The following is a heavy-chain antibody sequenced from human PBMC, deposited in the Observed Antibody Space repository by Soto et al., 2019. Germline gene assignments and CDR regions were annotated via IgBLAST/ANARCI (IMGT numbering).Heavy chain of an antibody. V-gene: IGHV3-15*07. D-gene: IGHD3-22*01. CDR3: TCEYYDSSGQKY. J-gene: IGHJ4*02. CDR2: IKSKTDGGTI. Sequence: GGSLRLSCAASGFSFNIAWMNWVRQVPGKGLEWVGRIKSKTDGGTIDYAAPVKDRFTISRDDSKNTLFLQMNSLKTDDTAVYYCTCEYYDSSGQKYWGQGTLVTVSS. CDR1: GFSFNIAW.